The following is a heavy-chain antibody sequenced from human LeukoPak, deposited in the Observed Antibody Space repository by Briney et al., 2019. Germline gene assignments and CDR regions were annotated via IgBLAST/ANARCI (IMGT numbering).Heavy chain of an antibody. CDR3: ARHLTTYYYYGMDV. D-gene: IGHD4/OR15-4a*01. Sequence: PSETLSLTCTVSGGSVSSYYWSWIQQPPEKGLEWIGYIDYSGSTNYNPSLKSRVTISVDTSKNQFSLKLSSVTAADTAVYYCARHLTTYYYYGMDVWGQGTTVTVSS. V-gene: IGHV4-59*02. CDR2: IDYSGST. J-gene: IGHJ6*02. CDR1: GGSVSSYY.